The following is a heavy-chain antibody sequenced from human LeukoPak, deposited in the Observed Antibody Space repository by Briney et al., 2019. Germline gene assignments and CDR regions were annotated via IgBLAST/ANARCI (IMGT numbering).Heavy chain of an antibody. CDR3: AKTPWYSSGWFIDY. V-gene: IGHV3-23*01. D-gene: IGHD6-13*01. J-gene: IGHJ4*02. CDR2: VSGNGAGT. Sequence: PGGSLRLSCAASRFTFSSYAMSWVRQAPGKGLGWVSGVSGNGAGTYYVDSVKGRFTISRDNSKNMLYLQMNSLRAEDTAVYYCAKTPWYSSGWFIDYWGQGTLVTVSS. CDR1: RFTFSSYA.